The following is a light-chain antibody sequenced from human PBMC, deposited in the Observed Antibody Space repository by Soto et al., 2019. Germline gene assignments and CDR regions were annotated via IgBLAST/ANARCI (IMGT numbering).Light chain of an antibody. CDR2: ANT. J-gene: IGLJ1*01. V-gene: IGLV1-40*01. CDR3: QSYDTSLSGYV. CDR1: GSNIGAGYD. Sequence: QSALTQPPSVSGAPGQRVTISCTGSGSNIGAGYDIHWYQQVPGTAPKPLIYANTNRASGVPDRFSGSKSGTSASLAITGLQAEDEADYYCQSYDTSLSGYVFGPGTKLTVL.